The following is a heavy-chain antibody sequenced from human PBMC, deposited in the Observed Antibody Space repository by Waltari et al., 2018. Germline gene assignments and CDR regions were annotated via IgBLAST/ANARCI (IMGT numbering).Heavy chain of an antibody. CDR1: GGSISSSSYY. CDR2: IDYSGGT. D-gene: IGHD4-17*01. Sequence: QLQLQESGPGLVKPSETLSLTCTVSGGSISSSSYYWGWIRQPPGKGLEWIGSIDYSGGTYYNPSLKSRVTISVDTSKNQFSLKLSSVTAADTAVYYCARDGGMTTVTTGGVGPWGQGTLVTVSS. J-gene: IGHJ5*02. CDR3: ARDGGMTTVTTGGVGP. V-gene: IGHV4-39*07.